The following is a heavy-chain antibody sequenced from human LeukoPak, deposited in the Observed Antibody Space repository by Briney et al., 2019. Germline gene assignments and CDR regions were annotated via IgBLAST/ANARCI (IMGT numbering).Heavy chain of an antibody. CDR1: GFTVSSNY. V-gene: IGHV3-53*01. CDR2: IYSGGST. J-gene: IGHJ5*02. Sequence: GGSLRLSCAASGFTVSSNYMSWVRQAPGKGLEWVSVIYSGGSTYYADSVKGRFTISRDNAKNSLYLQMNSLRAEDTAVYYCARVTARVVDPWGQGTLVTVSS. CDR3: ARVTARVVDP. D-gene: IGHD2-15*01.